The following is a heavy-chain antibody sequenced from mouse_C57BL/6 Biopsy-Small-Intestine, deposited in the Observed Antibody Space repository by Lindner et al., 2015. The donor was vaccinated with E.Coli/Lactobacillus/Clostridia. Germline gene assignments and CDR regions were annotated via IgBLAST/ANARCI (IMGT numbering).Heavy chain of an antibody. CDR2: ISSGSSTI. V-gene: IGHV5-17*01. CDR1: GFTFSDYG. J-gene: IGHJ3*01. Sequence: VQLQESGGGLVKPGGSLKLSCAASGFTFSDYGMHWARQAPEKGLEWVAYISSGSSTIYYADTVKGRFTISRDNAKNTLFLQMTSLRSEDTAMYYCARPGGYYAWFAYWGQGTLVTVSA. D-gene: IGHD2-3*01. CDR3: ARPGGYYAWFAY.